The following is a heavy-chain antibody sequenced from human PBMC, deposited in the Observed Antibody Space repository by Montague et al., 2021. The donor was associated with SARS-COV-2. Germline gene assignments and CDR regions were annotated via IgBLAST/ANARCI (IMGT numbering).Heavy chain of an antibody. D-gene: IGHD1-26*01. Sequence: SETLSLTRAVYGGSFSGYYWSWIRQPPGKGLEWIGEINHSGSTNYNPSLKSRVTMSIDTSKNQFSLQLTSVTAADTAVYYCARPHLGAGGQEAPFFFENWGQGTLVTVSS. CDR2: INHSGST. J-gene: IGHJ4*02. CDR1: GGSFSGYY. CDR3: ARPHLGAGGQEAPFFFEN. V-gene: IGHV4-34*01.